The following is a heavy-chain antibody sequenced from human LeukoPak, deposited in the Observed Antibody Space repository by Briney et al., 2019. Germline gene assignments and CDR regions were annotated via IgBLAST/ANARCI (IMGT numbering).Heavy chain of an antibody. Sequence: GASVKVSCKASGYTFTSYYMHWVRQAPGQGLEWMGIINPSGGSTSYAQKFQGRVTMTEDTSTDTAYMELSSLRSEDTAVYYCATQGTATSSSWYWFQHWGQGTLVTVSS. CDR1: GYTFTSYY. CDR3: ATQGTATSSSWYWFQH. V-gene: IGHV1-46*01. CDR2: INPSGGST. D-gene: IGHD6-13*01. J-gene: IGHJ1*01.